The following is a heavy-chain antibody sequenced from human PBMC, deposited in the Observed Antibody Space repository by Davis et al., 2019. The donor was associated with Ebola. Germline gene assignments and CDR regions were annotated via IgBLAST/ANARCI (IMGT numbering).Heavy chain of an antibody. J-gene: IGHJ4*02. Sequence: AASVTVSCKASGYTFTGYYMHWVRQAPGQGLEWMGWINPNSGDTHYAQKLQGRVTMTRDTSIITAYMELRRLRSDDTAVYYCARSHFSVAAYYVDYWGQGTLVTVSS. CDR2: INPNSGDT. V-gene: IGHV1-2*02. CDR3: ARSHFSVAAYYVDY. D-gene: IGHD6-19*01. CDR1: GYTFTGYY.